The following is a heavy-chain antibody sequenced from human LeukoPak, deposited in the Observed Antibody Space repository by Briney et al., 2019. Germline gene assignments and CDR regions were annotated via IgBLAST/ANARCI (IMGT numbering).Heavy chain of an antibody. Sequence: GGFLRLSCAASGFTFSSYAMSWVRQAPGKGLEWVSAISGSGGSTYYADSVKGRFTISRDNSKNTLYLQMNSLRAEDTAVYYCARARRYYYGSGSYRFLDYWGQGTLVTVSS. CDR2: ISGSGGST. D-gene: IGHD3-10*01. V-gene: IGHV3-23*01. J-gene: IGHJ4*02. CDR1: GFTFSSYA. CDR3: ARARRYYYGSGSYRFLDY.